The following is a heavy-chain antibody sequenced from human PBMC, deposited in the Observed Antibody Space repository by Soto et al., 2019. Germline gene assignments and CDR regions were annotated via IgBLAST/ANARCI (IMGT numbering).Heavy chain of an antibody. CDR3: VKSRMGTYSNSGFDP. CDR2: IHSDATT. D-gene: IGHD3-10*01. Sequence: PGGSLRLSCAASGVTASSNYMSWVRQAPGKGLEWVALIHSDATTQYADSVKGRFTISRHNSENTLYLQMNSLRTEDTAVYYCVKSRMGTYSNSGFDPWGQGTLVTVSS. V-gene: IGHV3-53*04. J-gene: IGHJ5*02. CDR1: GVTASSNY.